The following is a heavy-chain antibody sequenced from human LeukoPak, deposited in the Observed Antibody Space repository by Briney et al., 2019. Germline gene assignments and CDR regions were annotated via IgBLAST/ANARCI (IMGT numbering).Heavy chain of an antibody. D-gene: IGHD6-13*01. Sequence: PGGSLRLSCKGSGYSFTSYWIGWVRQMPGKGLEWVGIIYPGDSDTRYSPSFQGQVTISADKSISTAYLQWSSLKASDTAMYYCARHNRYSSSWSYYYYYYMDFWGKGTTVTVSS. J-gene: IGHJ6*03. CDR2: IYPGDSDT. V-gene: IGHV5-51*01. CDR3: ARHNRYSSSWSYYYYYYMDF. CDR1: GYSFTSYW.